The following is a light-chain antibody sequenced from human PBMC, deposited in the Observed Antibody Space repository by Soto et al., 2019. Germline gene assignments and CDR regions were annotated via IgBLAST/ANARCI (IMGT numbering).Light chain of an antibody. Sequence: QSALTQPHSASGTPGQRVTISCSGSSSNIGTSSVHWFQQLPGTAPKLLISTTNQRPSGVPERFSGSKSGTSASLAISGLQSEDEADYYFASWDVSLNGHVFGTGPKVTVL. CDR2: TTN. J-gene: IGLJ1*01. V-gene: IGLV1-44*01. CDR3: ASWDVSLNGHV. CDR1: SSNIGTSS.